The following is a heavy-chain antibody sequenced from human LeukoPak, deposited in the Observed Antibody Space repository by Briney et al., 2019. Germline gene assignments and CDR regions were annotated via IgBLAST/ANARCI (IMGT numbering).Heavy chain of an antibody. D-gene: IGHD3-3*01. V-gene: IGHV3-53*01. Sequence: GGTLRLSCAASGFTFSSYAMHWVRQAPGKGLEWVAVIYSGGSTYYADSVKGRFTISRDNSKNTLYLQMNSLRAEDTAVYYCARDPAYYDFWSGYYRWGDVGYFDYWGQGTLVTVSS. CDR3: ARDPAYYDFWSGYYRWGDVGYFDY. J-gene: IGHJ4*02. CDR2: IYSGGST. CDR1: GFTFSSYA.